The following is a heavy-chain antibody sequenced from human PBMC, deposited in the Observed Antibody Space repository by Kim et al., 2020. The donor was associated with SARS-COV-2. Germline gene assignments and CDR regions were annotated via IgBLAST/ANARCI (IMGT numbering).Heavy chain of an antibody. Sequence: GRSLRLSCAASGFTFSSYGMHWVRQAPGKGLEWVAVIWYDGSNKYYADSVKGRFTISRDNSKNTLYLQMNSLRAEDTAVYYCARASHSGSYSYFDYWGQGTLVTVSS. V-gene: IGHV3-33*01. CDR3: ARASHSGSYSYFDY. J-gene: IGHJ4*02. D-gene: IGHD3-10*01. CDR1: GFTFSSYG. CDR2: IWYDGSNK.